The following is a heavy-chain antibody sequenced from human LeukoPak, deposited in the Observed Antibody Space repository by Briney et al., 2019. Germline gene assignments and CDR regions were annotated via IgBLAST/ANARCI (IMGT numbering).Heavy chain of an antibody. CDR1: GFTFGDYA. CDR3: AKDTWEPYYYFDY. D-gene: IGHD1-26*01. Sequence: GSLRLSCTASGFTFGDYAMSWFRQAPGKGLEWVSAISGSGGSTYYADSVKGRFTISRDNSKNTLYLQMNSLRAEDTAVYYCAKDTWEPYYYFDYWGQGTLVTVSS. CDR2: ISGSGGST. V-gene: IGHV3-23*01. J-gene: IGHJ4*02.